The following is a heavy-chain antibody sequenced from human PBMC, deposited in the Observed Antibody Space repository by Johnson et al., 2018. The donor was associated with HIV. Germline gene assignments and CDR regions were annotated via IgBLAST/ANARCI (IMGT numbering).Heavy chain of an antibody. V-gene: IGHV3-30*18. D-gene: IGHD1-26*01. CDR3: AKGFGASSGAFDI. CDR2: ISYDGSNK. Sequence: QMLLVESGGGLVKPGGSLRLSCAASGFTFSNAWMSWVRQAPGKGLEWVAVISYDGSNKYYADSVKGRFTISRDNSKNTLYLQMNSLRAEATAVYYCAKGFGASSGAFDIWGQGTMVTVSS. CDR1: GFTFSNAW. J-gene: IGHJ3*02.